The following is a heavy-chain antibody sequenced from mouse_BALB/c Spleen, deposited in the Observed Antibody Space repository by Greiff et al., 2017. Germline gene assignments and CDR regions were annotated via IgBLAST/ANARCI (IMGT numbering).Heavy chain of an antibody. Sequence: EVMLVESGGGLVQPGGSLKLSCAASGFTFSSYGMSWVRQTPDKRLELVATINSNGGSTYYPDSVKGRFTISRDNAKNTLYLQMSSLKSEDTAMYYCARDGDYYGYGAYWGQGTLVTVSA. CDR2: INSNGGST. D-gene: IGHD1-2*01. V-gene: IGHV5-6-3*01. CDR3: ARDGDYYGYGAY. CDR1: GFTFSSYG. J-gene: IGHJ3*01.